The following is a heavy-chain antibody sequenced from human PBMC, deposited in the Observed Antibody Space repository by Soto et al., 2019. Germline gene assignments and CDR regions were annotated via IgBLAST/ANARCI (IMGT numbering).Heavy chain of an antibody. J-gene: IGHJ5*02. CDR3: ARGPIWAATTNNYFDP. Sequence: QLQLQESGSGLVKPSQTLSLTCAVSGGSISSGDYSWSWIRQPPGRGLEWIGYIYHSGSPNYNPSLRSRVTISVDTSRNQFSLNLNSVTAADTAVYYCARGPIWAATTNNYFDPWGQGTLVTVSS. D-gene: IGHD1-26*01. CDR1: GGSISSGDYS. CDR2: IYHSGSP. V-gene: IGHV4-30-2*01.